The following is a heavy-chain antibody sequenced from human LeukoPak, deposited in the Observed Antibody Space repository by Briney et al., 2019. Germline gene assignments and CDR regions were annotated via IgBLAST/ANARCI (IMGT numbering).Heavy chain of an antibody. D-gene: IGHD3-22*01. J-gene: IGHJ3*02. CDR3: ARQLRDSSGYYPRKSAFDI. V-gene: IGHV1-8*03. Sequence: ASVKVSCKASGYTFTSYGINWVRQATGQGLEWMGWMNPNSGNTGYAQKFQGRVTITRNTSISTAYMELSSLRSEDTAVYYCARQLRDSSGYYPRKSAFDIWGQGTMVTVSS. CDR2: MNPNSGNT. CDR1: GYTFTSYG.